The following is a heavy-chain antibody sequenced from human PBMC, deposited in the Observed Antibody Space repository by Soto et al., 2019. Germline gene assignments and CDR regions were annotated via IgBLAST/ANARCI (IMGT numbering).Heavy chain of an antibody. D-gene: IGHD3-10*01. CDR3: TRDAFYGSGSYTFDY. Sequence: QVQLQESGPGLVKPSQTLSLTCTVSGGSISSGDYYWSWIRQPPGKGLEWIGYIYYSGSTYYNPSLKSRVTISVDTSKNQFSLKLSSVTAADTAVYYCTRDAFYGSGSYTFDYWGQGTLVTVSS. V-gene: IGHV4-30-4*01. CDR2: IYYSGST. CDR1: GGSISSGDYY. J-gene: IGHJ4*02.